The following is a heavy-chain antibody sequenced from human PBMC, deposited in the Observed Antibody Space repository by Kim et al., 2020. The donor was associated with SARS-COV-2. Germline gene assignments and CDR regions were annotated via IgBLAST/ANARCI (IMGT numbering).Heavy chain of an antibody. CDR1: GGSISSSNW. Sequence: SETLSLTCAVSGGSISSSNWWSWVRQPPGKGLEWIGVIYHSETTNYNPSLKSRATTSVNRSKQQSSLKLSSVTAADTTVYYCARGYYGMDVWGQGTTVSVSS. J-gene: IGHJ6*02. CDR2: IYHSETT. CDR3: ARGYYGMDV. V-gene: IGHV4-4*02.